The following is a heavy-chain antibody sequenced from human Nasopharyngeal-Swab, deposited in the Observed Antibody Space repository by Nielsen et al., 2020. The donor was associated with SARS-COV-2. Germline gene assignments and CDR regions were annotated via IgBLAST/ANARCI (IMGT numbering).Heavy chain of an antibody. CDR1: AFTFSTYT. V-gene: IGHV3-23*03. D-gene: IGHD3-10*01. J-gene: IGHJ4*02. CDR3: AKGGAFGEIGY. Sequence: GESLKISCAASAFTFSTYTMSWVRQAPGKGLEWVSYISNDGRRTFYADSVKGRFTISRDNSKNTLYLQMNSLKTEDTAVYYCAKGGAFGEIGYWGQGTLVTVSS. CDR2: ISNDGRRT.